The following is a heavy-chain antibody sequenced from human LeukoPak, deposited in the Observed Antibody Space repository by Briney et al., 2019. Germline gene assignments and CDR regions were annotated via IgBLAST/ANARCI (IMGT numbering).Heavy chain of an antibody. CDR1: GYTFTTYD. CDR3: ARDWFGDYQTYN. J-gene: IGHJ4*02. D-gene: IGHD4-17*01. CDR2: MNPNSGNT. V-gene: IGHV1-8*01. Sequence: ASVTVSYKASGYTFTTYDNNWVGQATGQGGEGMGWMNPNSGNTGYTQKFQGRVTMTSTTSISTAYMELSSLRSAATAVYYCARDWFGDYQTYNWGQGTLVTVSS.